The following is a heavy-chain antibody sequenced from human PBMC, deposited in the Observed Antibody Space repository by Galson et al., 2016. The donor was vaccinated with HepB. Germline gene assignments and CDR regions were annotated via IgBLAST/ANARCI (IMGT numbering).Heavy chain of an antibody. Sequence: SETLSLTCTVSTGSMMSYYWSWIRQPPGKGLEWIGHIYYNGNSKYNPSLKSRVTMSIDTPKVQISLKLSSVTATDTAVYYCARHSHRGVTTAFDSWGQGTVVTVSS. D-gene: IGHD4-17*01. CDR2: IYYNGNS. CDR3: ARHSHRGVTTAFDS. V-gene: IGHV4-59*08. J-gene: IGHJ3*02. CDR1: TGSMMSYY.